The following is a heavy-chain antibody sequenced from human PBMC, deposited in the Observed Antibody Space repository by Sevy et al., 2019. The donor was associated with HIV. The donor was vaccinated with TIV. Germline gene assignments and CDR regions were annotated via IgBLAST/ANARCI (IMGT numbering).Heavy chain of an antibody. J-gene: IGHJ4*02. D-gene: IGHD3-10*01. CDR3: ARGSEGSGSYYPPYFDY. V-gene: IGHV3-30-3*01. CDR1: GFTFTTYP. CDR2: ISYDGSNK. Sequence: GGSLRLSCAASGFTFTTYPMHWVRQAPGKWLEWVAVISYDGSNKYYADSVKGRFTISRDNSKNTLYLQLNTLRAEDTAVFYCARGSEGSGSYYPPYFDYWGQGTLVTVSS.